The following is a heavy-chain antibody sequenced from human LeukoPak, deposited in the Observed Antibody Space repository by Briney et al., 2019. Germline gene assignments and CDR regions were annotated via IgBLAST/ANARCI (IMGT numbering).Heavy chain of an antibody. Sequence: ASVKVSCKASVYTFTSYGISWVRQAPGQGLEWMGWISAYNGNTNYAQTLQGRVTMTTDTSTSTANLELRSPRSGDTAGYYCARNSDIVVVPAAMENWFDPWSQGTLVTVSS. V-gene: IGHV1-18*01. CDR3: ARNSDIVVVPAAMENWFDP. CDR2: ISAYNGNT. D-gene: IGHD2-2*01. CDR1: VYTFTSYG. J-gene: IGHJ5*02.